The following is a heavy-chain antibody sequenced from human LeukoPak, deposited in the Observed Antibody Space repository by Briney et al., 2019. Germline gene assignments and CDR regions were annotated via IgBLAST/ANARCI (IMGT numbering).Heavy chain of an antibody. V-gene: IGHV3-30*18. CDR3: AKDGGGIVVVPDYGMDV. J-gene: IGHJ6*02. CDR1: GFTFSSYG. D-gene: IGHD2-2*01. Sequence: GGSLRLSCAASGFTFSSYGMHWVRQAPGKGLEWVAVISYDGSNKYYADSVKGRFTISRDNSKNTLYLQMNSLRAEDTAVYYCAKDGGGIVVVPDYGMDVWGQGTTVTVSS. CDR2: ISYDGSNK.